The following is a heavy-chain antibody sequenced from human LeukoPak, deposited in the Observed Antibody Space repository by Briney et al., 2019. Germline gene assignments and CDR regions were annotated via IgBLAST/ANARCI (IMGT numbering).Heavy chain of an antibody. CDR3: ARDGDYYDSSRTYYFDY. CDR1: GFTFSSYA. CDR2: ISSNGGST. V-gene: IGHV3-64*01. J-gene: IGHJ4*02. D-gene: IGHD3-22*01. Sequence: GGSLRLSCAASGFTFSSYAMHWVRQAPGKGLEYVSAISSNGGSTYYANSVKGRFTISRDNSKNTLYLQMGRLRAEDMAVYYCARDGDYYDSSRTYYFDYWGKGPLVSVSS.